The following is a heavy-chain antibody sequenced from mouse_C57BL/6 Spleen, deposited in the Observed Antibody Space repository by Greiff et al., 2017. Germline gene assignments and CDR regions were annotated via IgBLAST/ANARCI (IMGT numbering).Heavy chain of an antibody. CDR3: ARAHMAMDY. J-gene: IGHJ4*01. Sequence: VQLQQSGAELVRPGASVKLSCKASGYTFTDYYINWVKQRPGQGLEWIARIYPGSGNTYYNEKFKGKATLTAEKSSSTAYMQLSSLTSEDSAVYFCARAHMAMDYWGQGTSVTVSS. V-gene: IGHV1-76*01. CDR2: IYPGSGNT. CDR1: GYTFTDYY.